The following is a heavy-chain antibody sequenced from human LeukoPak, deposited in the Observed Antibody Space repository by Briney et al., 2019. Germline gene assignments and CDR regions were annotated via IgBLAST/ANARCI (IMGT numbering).Heavy chain of an antibody. D-gene: IGHD1-26*01. CDR2: ISPSGGST. Sequence: ASVKVSCKAFGYTFTSNYMHWVRQAPGQGPEWMGVISPSGGSTTYAQKFQGRVTLTRDMSTSTDYLELSSLRSEDTAVYYCATGEWELLPAYNWFDPWGQGTLVTVSS. CDR1: GYTFTSNY. CDR3: ATGEWELLPAYNWFDP. J-gene: IGHJ5*02. V-gene: IGHV1-46*01.